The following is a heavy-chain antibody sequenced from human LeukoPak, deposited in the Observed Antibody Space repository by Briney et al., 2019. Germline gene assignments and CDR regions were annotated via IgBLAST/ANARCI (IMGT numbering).Heavy chain of an antibody. J-gene: IGHJ4*02. CDR1: GDTLTELS. D-gene: IGHD1-1*01. V-gene: IGHV1-24*01. Sequence: GASVKVSCKVSGDTLTELSMHWVRQAPGKGLEWIGGFDPEDGESIYAQKFQGRVTMTEDTSTDTAYMELSSLRSEDTAVYYCATDQRYNNNRQNDYCGQGTLVTVSS. CDR3: ATDQRYNNNRQNDY. CDR2: FDPEDGES.